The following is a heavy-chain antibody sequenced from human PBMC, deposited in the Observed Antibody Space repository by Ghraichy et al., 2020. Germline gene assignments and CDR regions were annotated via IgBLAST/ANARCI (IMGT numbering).Heavy chain of an antibody. CDR2: LNIDGTTV. D-gene: IGHD1-14*01. CDR1: GFSFTDYW. CDR3: VRPYKDGLRHFDY. J-gene: IGHJ4*02. V-gene: IGHV3-74*01. Sequence: GGSLRLSCAASGFSFTDYWMHWVRQTPGRGLEWVSHLNIDGTTVNYADSVKGRFTISRDNAKNTLYLQMISLTVEDTAVYYCVRPYKDGLRHFDYWGQGTLVTVSS.